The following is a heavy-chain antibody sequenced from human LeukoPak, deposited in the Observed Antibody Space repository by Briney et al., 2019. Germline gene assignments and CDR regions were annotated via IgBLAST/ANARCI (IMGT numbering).Heavy chain of an antibody. CDR3: TRDTRGNFWSNYYNWYFDL. Sequence: GGSLRLSCTASGFTFGDYTMSWVRQAPGKGLEWVCFIRSKPYGGTTEYAASVKGRFTISRDDSKSIAYLQMNSLKTEDTAVYYCTRDTRGNFWSNYYNWYFDLWGRGTLVTVSS. D-gene: IGHD3-3*01. V-gene: IGHV3-49*04. J-gene: IGHJ2*01. CDR2: IRSKPYGGTT. CDR1: GFTFGDYT.